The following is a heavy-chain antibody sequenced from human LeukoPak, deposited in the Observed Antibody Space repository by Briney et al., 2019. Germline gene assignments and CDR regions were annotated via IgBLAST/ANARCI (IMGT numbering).Heavy chain of an antibody. J-gene: IGHJ4*02. Sequence: GGSLRLSCAASGFTFSSYWMSWVRQAPGKGLEWVANIKQDGSEKYYVDSVKGRFTISRDNAKNSLYLQMNSLRAEDTAVYYCARGPRILRFLEWLLLWGQGTLVTVSS. V-gene: IGHV3-7*01. CDR2: IKQDGSEK. CDR3: ARGPRILRFLEWLLL. D-gene: IGHD3-3*01. CDR1: GFTFSSYW.